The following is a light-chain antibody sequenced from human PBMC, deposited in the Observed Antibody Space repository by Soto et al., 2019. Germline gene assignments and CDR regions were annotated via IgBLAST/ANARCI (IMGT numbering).Light chain of an antibody. CDR1: QSVSSSY. CDR3: RQYGSSPRT. V-gene: IGKV3-20*01. Sequence: IVLTQSPGTLSLSPGERATLSCRASQSVSSSYLAWYQQKPGQAPRLLIYGASSRATGIPDRFSGSGSGTDFTLTISRLEPEDFAVYDCRQYGSSPRTFGQGTKVDIK. CDR2: GAS. J-gene: IGKJ1*01.